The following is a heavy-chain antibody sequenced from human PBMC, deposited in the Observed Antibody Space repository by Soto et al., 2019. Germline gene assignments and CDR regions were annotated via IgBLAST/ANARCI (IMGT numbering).Heavy chain of an antibody. Sequence: QVQLVQSGAEVKKPGSSVKVSCKASGGTFSSYAISWVRQAPGQGLGWMGGIIPIFGTANYAQKFQGRVTITADESTSTAYMELSSLRSEDTAVYYCARDLVPAAHFYYYYGMDVWGQGTTVTVSS. CDR3: ARDLVPAAHFYYYYGMDV. J-gene: IGHJ6*02. V-gene: IGHV1-69*01. CDR1: GGTFSSYA. D-gene: IGHD2-2*01. CDR2: IIPIFGTA.